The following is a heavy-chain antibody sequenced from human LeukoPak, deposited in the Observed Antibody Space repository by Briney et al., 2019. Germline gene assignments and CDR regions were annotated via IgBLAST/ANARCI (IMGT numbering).Heavy chain of an antibody. Sequence: GGSLRLSCAASGFTFSSCVMHWVRQAPGKGLEWVASISYDGSNKHFADSVKGRFTISRDNSKKTLYLQMNSLRPEDTAVYYCASEYTSDWYVYWGQGTLVTVSS. CDR3: ASEYTSDWYVY. V-gene: IGHV3-30*04. J-gene: IGHJ4*02. CDR2: ISYDGSNK. CDR1: GFTFSSCV. D-gene: IGHD6-13*01.